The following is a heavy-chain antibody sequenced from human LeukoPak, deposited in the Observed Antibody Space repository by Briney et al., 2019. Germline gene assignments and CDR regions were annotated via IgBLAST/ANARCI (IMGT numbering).Heavy chain of an antibody. D-gene: IGHD6-13*01. CDR3: ARSLGKKYSSSWYYFDY. V-gene: IGHV4-31*03. J-gene: IGHJ4*02. CDR1: GGSISSGGYY. Sequence: SETLSLTCTVSGGSISSGGYYWSWIRQHPGKGLEWIGYTYYSGSTYYNPSLKSRVTISVDTSKNHFSLKLSSVTAADTAVYYCARSLGKKYSSSWYYFDYWGQGTLVTVSS. CDR2: TYYSGST.